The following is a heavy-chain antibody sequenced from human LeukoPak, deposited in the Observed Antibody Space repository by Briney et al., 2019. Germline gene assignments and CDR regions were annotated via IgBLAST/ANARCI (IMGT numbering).Heavy chain of an antibody. CDR3: ARVAGWHWFDP. J-gene: IGHJ5*02. V-gene: IGHV3-23*01. Sequence: LSGGSLRLSCAASGFTFSSYDMTWVRQAPGRGLEWVSSIRPSGDNTHYGDSVKGRFTISRDNSKNTVYLQMNNMRVDDTAVYYCARVAGWHWFDPWGQGTLVTVSS. D-gene: IGHD6-19*01. CDR2: IRPSGDNT. CDR1: GFTFSSYD.